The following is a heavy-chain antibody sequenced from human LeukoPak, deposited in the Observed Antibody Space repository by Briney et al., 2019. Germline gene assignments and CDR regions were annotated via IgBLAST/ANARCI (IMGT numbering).Heavy chain of an antibody. Sequence: GGSLRLSCAASGFTFSNYWMSWVRQAPGKGLEWVANIKPDGSEKYYVDSVKGRFSISRDNAKNSLYLHMNSLRAEDTAVYFCARTPFATAGGDYWGQGALVTVSS. D-gene: IGHD6-13*01. V-gene: IGHV3-7*01. CDR1: GFTFSNYW. CDR3: ARTPFATAGGDY. CDR2: IKPDGSEK. J-gene: IGHJ4*02.